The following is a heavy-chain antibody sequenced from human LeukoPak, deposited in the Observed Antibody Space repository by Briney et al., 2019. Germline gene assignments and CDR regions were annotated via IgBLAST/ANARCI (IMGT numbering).Heavy chain of an antibody. CDR1: GASISGYY. D-gene: IGHD3-16*01. CDR3: AGNRNALGDVNWLDP. V-gene: IGHV4-59*01. J-gene: IGHJ5*02. CDR2: IYDTGSS. Sequence: SETLSLTCTVSGASISGYYWNWIRQSPGKGLEWIASIYDTGSSNYNPSLRSRVTISVDTSKNQFSLKLKSVTAADTAVYYCAGNRNALGDVNWLDPWGQGTLVTVSS.